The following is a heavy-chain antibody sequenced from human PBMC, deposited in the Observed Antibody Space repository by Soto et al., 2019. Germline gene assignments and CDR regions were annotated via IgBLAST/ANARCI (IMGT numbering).Heavy chain of an antibody. CDR1: GFTFSNYW. CDR2: INSDGSVS. J-gene: IGHJ6*03. D-gene: IGHD2-15*01. CDR3: ARGDCVGGTCYSLAGSFYYYMDV. V-gene: IGHV3-74*01. Sequence: EVQLVDSGGGLVQPGGSLRLSCAASGFTFSNYWMYWVRPAPGEGLVWVSRINSDGSVSSYADSVKGRLTISRDNVKNTLYLQMDSLRAEDTAVYYCARGDCVGGTCYSLAGSFYYYMDVWGKGTTVTVFS.